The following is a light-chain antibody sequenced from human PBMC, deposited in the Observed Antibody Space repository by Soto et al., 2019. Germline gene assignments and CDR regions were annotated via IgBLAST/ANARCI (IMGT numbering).Light chain of an antibody. V-gene: IGKV3-15*01. CDR3: QQYSNWPSWT. CDR2: GAS. Sequence: EKVMTQSPATLSMSPGERATLSCRASQSVSNFLAWYQQKPGQAPRRLIYGASTRATGVPARFRGSRSRTECTLTISSLQSEDFAVYYGQQYSNWPSWTFGKGTKVEVK. J-gene: IGKJ1*01. CDR1: QSVSNF.